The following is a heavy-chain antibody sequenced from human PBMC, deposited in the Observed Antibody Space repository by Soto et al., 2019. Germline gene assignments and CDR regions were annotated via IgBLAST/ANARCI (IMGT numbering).Heavy chain of an antibody. Sequence: LESGGTLVQPGGSLRLSCAASGFTFSNYALTWVRQAPGKGLEWVSSLSVAGYSKYYADSVKGRFTISRDNSKNTLYLQMNSLRVEDTAVYFCAKDRKLHSSSWDTLDYWGQGTLVTVSS. D-gene: IGHD6-13*01. CDR1: GFTFSNYA. J-gene: IGHJ4*02. CDR2: LSVAGYSK. CDR3: AKDRKLHSSSWDTLDY. V-gene: IGHV3-23*01.